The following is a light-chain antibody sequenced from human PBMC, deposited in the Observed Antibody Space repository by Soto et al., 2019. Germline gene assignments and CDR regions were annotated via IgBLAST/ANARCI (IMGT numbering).Light chain of an antibody. CDR2: DVS. J-gene: IGLJ2*01. V-gene: IGLV2-11*01. Sequence: QSALTQPRSVSGSPGQSVTISCTGTSTDVGGYNYVSWYQQHPGQAPKLMIYDVSKRPSGVPDRFSGSKSDNTASLTISGLQAEDEADYYCCSYAGSHHPYVVFGRGTKLTVL. CDR1: STDVGGYNY. CDR3: CSYAGSHHPYVV.